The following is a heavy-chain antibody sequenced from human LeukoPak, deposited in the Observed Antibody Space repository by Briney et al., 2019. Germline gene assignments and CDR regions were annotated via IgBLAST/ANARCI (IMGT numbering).Heavy chain of an antibody. D-gene: IGHD6-13*01. CDR1: GGTFSSYA. Sequence: SVKVSCTASGGTFSSYAISWVRQAPGQGLEWMGGIIPIFGTANYAQKFQDRVTITADESTSTAYMELSSLRSEDTAVYYCARADGSSWSLYYYYYGMDVWGQGTTVTVSS. CDR3: ARADGSSWSLYYYYYGMDV. CDR2: IIPIFGTA. V-gene: IGHV1-69*13. J-gene: IGHJ6*02.